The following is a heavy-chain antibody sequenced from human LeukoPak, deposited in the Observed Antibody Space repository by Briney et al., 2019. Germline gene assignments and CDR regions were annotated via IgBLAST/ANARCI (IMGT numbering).Heavy chain of an antibody. V-gene: IGHV3-30*02. CDR2: IRYDGSNK. CDR1: GFTFSSYG. Sequence: PGGSLRLSCGASGFTFSSYGMHWVRQAPGKGLEWVAFIRYDGSNKYYADSVKGRFTISRDNSKNTLYLQMNSLRAEDTAVYYCAKDLLMATINGDYWGQGTLVTVSS. D-gene: IGHD5-24*01. J-gene: IGHJ4*02. CDR3: AKDLLMATINGDY.